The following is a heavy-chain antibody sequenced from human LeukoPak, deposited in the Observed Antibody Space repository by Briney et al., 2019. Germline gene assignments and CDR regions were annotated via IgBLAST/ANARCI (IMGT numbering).Heavy chain of an antibody. D-gene: IGHD3-3*02. V-gene: IGHV3-7*01. CDR1: GFTFSSYW. Sequence: GGSLRLSCAASGFTFSSYWMRWVRQAPGKGLEGVANIKQDGREKDYVDSVKGRFTISRDNAKNSLYLQMNSLRAEDTAVYYCARRPLAWKQFDYWGQGTLVTVSS. CDR3: ARRPLAWKQFDY. J-gene: IGHJ4*02. CDR2: IKQDGREK.